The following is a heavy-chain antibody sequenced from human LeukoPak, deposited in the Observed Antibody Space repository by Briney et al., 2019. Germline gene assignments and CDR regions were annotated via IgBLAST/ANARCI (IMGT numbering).Heavy chain of an antibody. CDR1: GFTFSSYG. V-gene: IGHV3-30*18. Sequence: PGRALRLSCAASGFTFSSYGMHWVRQAPGKGLEWVAVISYDGSNKYYADSVKGRFTISRDNSKNTLYLQMNSLRAEDTAVYYNAKDLRYSSGWYKPYYYYGMDVWGQGTTVTVSS. CDR3: AKDLRYSSGWYKPYYYYGMDV. D-gene: IGHD6-19*01. CDR2: ISYDGSNK. J-gene: IGHJ6*02.